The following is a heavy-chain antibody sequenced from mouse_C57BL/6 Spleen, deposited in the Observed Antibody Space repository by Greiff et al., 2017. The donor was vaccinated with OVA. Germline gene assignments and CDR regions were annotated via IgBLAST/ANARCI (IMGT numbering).Heavy chain of an antibody. CDR1: GYAFSSYW. V-gene: IGHV1-80*01. J-gene: IGHJ2*01. CDR3: ARAYYSNFFFDY. CDR2: IYPGDGDT. Sequence: VQRVESGAELVKPGASVKISCKASGYAFSSYWMNWVKQRPGKGLEWIGQIYPGDGDTNYNGKFKGKATLTADKSSSTAYMQLSSLTSEDSAVYFCARAYYSNFFFDYWGQGTTLTVSS. D-gene: IGHD2-5*01.